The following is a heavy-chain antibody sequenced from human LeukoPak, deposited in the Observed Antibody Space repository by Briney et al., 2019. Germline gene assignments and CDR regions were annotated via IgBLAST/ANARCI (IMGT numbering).Heavy chain of an antibody. V-gene: IGHV4-59*01. CDR1: GGSISSYY. CDR3: ASRGVVRGISYYFDY. D-gene: IGHD3-10*02. CDR2: IYSGNT. Sequence: SETLSLTCTVSGGSISSYYWSWIRQPPGKGLEWIGYIYSGNTNYNPSLKSRVTISVDTSKNQFSLKLTSVTAADTAVYYCASRGVVRGISYYFDYWGQGTLVTVSS. J-gene: IGHJ4*02.